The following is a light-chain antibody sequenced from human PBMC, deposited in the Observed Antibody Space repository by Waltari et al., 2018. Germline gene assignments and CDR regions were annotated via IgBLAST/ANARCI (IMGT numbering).Light chain of an antibody. Sequence: QSALTQPPSASGSPGQSVTISCPGTSSDVGGYNYVSWYQQHPGKAPKLMIYEVSKRPSGVPDRFSGSKSGNTASLTVSGLQAEDEADYFCSSYEGSNNYVFGTGTTVTVL. CDR3: SSYEGSNNYV. J-gene: IGLJ1*01. V-gene: IGLV2-8*01. CDR1: SSDVGGYNY. CDR2: EVS.